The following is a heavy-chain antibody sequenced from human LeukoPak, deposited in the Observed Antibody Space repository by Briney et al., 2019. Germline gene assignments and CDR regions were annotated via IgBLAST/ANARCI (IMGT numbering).Heavy chain of an antibody. Sequence: SETLSLTCTVSGGSISSYYWSWIRQPAGKGLEWIGRIYTSGSTNYNPSLKSRVTMSVDTSKNQFSLKLSSVTAADTAVYYCAGDPRFDDLRFLEWDSSYYYYYMDVWGKGTTVTVSS. J-gene: IGHJ6*03. CDR1: GGSISSYY. V-gene: IGHV4-4*07. D-gene: IGHD3-3*01. CDR3: AGDPRFDDLRFLEWDSSYYYYYMDV. CDR2: IYTSGST.